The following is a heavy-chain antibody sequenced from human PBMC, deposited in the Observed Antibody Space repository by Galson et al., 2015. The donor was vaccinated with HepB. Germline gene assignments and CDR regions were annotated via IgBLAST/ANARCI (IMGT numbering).Heavy chain of an antibody. CDR1: GFTFSSYA. D-gene: IGHD6-19*01. CDR3: ARDGRGAVAGLDY. J-gene: IGHJ4*02. V-gene: IGHV3-30-3*01. Sequence: SLRLSCAASGFTFSSYAMHWVRQAPGKGLEWVAVISYDGSDKYYADSVKGRFTISRDNSKNTLYLQMNSLRAEDTAVYYCARDGRGAVAGLDYWGQGTLVTVSS. CDR2: ISYDGSDK.